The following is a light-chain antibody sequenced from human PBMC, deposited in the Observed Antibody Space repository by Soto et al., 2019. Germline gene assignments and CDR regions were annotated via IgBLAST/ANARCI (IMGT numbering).Light chain of an antibody. CDR3: GTWDSSLSADV. CDR1: SSNIGNNY. CDR2: DNN. Sequence: QSALTQPPSVSAAPGQKVTISCSGSSSNIGNNYVSWYQQLPGTAPKLLIYDNNKRPSGIPDRFSGSKSGTSATLGITGLQTGDEADYYCGTWDSSLSADVFGTGTKVTV. V-gene: IGLV1-51*01. J-gene: IGLJ1*01.